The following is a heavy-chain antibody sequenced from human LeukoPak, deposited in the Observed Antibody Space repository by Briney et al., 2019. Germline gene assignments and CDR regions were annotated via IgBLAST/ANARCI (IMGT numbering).Heavy chain of an antibody. CDR2: ISYSGNA. J-gene: IGHJ3*02. V-gene: IGHV4-59*01. CDR1: GGSISSYY. Sequence: SETLSLTCTVSGGSISSYYWSWIRQPPGKGLEWVGYISYSGNANYKSSLNSRVTISLDTSKKQFSLKLRSVTAADTAVYYCARGSDGLDIWGQGTLVTVSS. CDR3: ARGSDGLDI.